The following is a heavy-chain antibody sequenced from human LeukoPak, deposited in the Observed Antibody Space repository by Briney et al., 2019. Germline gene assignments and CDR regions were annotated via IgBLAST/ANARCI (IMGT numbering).Heavy chain of an antibody. V-gene: IGHV4-59*12. CDR3: ARGREMATISTNWFDP. CDR1: GASIFGSY. CDR2: IYYTGDS. J-gene: IGHJ5*02. Sequence: PSETLSLTCTVSGASIFGSYWSWIRQPPGKGLEWIGYIYYTGDSNYNPSLKSRVTISVDTSKNQFSLKLSSVTAADTAVYYCARGREMATISTNWFDPWGQGTLVTVSS. D-gene: IGHD5-24*01.